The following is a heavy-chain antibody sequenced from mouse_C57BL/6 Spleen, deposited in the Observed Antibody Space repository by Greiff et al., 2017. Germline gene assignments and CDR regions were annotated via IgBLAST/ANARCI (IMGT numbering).Heavy chain of an antibody. CDR2: IDPNSGGT. CDR1: GYTFTSYW. J-gene: IGHJ1*03. D-gene: IGHD5-1*01. Sequence: QVQLQQPGAELVKPGASVKLSCKASGYTFTSYWMHWVKQRPGRGLEWIGRIDPNSGGTKYNEKFKSKATLTVDKPSSTAYMQLRSLTSEDAAVYYCARRRGTYERYFDVWGTGTTVTVSS. CDR3: ARRRGTYERYFDV. V-gene: IGHV1-72*01.